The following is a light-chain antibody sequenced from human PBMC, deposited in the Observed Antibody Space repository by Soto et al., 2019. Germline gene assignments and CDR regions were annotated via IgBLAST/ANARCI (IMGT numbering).Light chain of an antibody. V-gene: IGKV3-20*01. CDR2: GAS. CDR1: QSVSSRY. J-gene: IGKJ5*01. CDR3: QQYGSSPSIT. Sequence: EIVLTQSPGTLSLSPGERATLSCRASQSVSSRYLAWYQQKLGQAPRLLIYGASSRATGIPDRFSGSGSGTDFILTISRLEPEDFAVYYCQQYGSSPSITFGQGTRLEIK.